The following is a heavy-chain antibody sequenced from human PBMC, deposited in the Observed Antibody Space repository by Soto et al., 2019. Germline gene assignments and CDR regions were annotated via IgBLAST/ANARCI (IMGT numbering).Heavy chain of an antibody. CDR1: GGSISSYY. CDR2: IYYSGST. D-gene: IGHD2-2*01. J-gene: IGHJ6*03. Sequence: SSETLSLTCTVSGGSISSYYWSWIRQPPGKGLEWIGYIYYSGSTNYNPSLKSRVTISVDTSKNQFPLKLSSVTAADTAVYYCARRSHKVVPPNTYYYYYYMDVWGKGTTVTVSS. V-gene: IGHV4-59*01. CDR3: ARRSHKVVPPNTYYYYYYMDV.